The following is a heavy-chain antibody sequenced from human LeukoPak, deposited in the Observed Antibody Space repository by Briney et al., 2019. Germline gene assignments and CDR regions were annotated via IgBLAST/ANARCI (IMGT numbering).Heavy chain of an antibody. J-gene: IGHJ4*02. Sequence: GGSLRLSCAASGFTFSNAWMSWVRQAPGEGLEWVGRIKNKTDGGTTDYAAPVKGRFTISRDDSKNTLYLQMNSLKTEDTAVYYCTTLRIGWGQGTLVTVSS. CDR1: GFTFSNAW. V-gene: IGHV3-15*01. CDR3: TTLRIG. CDR2: IKNKTDGGTT. D-gene: IGHD3-16*02.